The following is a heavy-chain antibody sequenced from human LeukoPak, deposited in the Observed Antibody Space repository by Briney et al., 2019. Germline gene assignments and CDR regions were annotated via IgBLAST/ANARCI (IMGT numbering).Heavy chain of an antibody. CDR2: ISWNSGSI. CDR1: RFTFGDFA. Sequence: GESLRLSCAASRFTFGDFAMHWVRQAPGKGLEWVSGISWNSGSIGYADSVKGRFTISRDNAKNSLYLQMNSLRAEDTALYYCAGGEWSIHAFDIWGQGTMVTVSS. D-gene: IGHD3-10*01. CDR3: AGGEWSIHAFDI. J-gene: IGHJ3*02. V-gene: IGHV3-9*01.